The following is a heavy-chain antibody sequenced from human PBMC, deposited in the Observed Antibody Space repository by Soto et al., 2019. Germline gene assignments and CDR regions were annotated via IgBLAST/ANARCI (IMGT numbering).Heavy chain of an antibody. CDR1: GFTFGTYA. CDR2: ITGSGGST. D-gene: IGHD5-18*01. CDR3: AKVRSVDTRDWFDP. V-gene: IGHV3-23*01. J-gene: IGHJ5*02. Sequence: TGGSLRLSCEASGFTFGTYAMNWVRQAPGKGLEWVSGITGSGGSTYYADSVKGRFTISRDNSKNTLYLQMNSLRGDDTAVYYCAKVRSVDTRDWFDPWGQGTLVTAPQ.